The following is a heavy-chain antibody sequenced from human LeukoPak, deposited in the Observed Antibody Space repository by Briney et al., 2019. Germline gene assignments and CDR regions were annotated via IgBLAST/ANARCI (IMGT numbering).Heavy chain of an antibody. CDR3: ARKLWFGEPCCYFDY. CDR1: GFTFSSYW. J-gene: IGHJ4*02. V-gene: IGHV3-21*01. D-gene: IGHD3-10*01. Sequence: PGGSLRLSCAASGFTFSSYWMSWVRQAPGKGLEWVSSISSSSYIYYADSVKGRFTISRDNAKNSLHLQMNSLRAEDTAVYFCARKLWFGEPCCYFDYWGQGTLVTVSS. CDR2: ISSSSYI.